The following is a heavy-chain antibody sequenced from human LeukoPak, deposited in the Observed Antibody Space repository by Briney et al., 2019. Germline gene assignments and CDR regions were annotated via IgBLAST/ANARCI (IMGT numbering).Heavy chain of an antibody. CDR3: AKDMERQLQLFYFDY. V-gene: IGHV3-43*02. CDR1: GFTFDDYA. J-gene: IGHJ4*02. D-gene: IGHD5-24*01. CDR2: ISGDGGST. Sequence: GGSLRLSCAASGFTFDDYAMHWVRQAPGKGLEWVSLISGDGGSTYYADSVKGRFTISRDNSKNSLYLQMNSLRTEDTALYYCAKDMERQLQLFYFDYWGQGTLVTVSS.